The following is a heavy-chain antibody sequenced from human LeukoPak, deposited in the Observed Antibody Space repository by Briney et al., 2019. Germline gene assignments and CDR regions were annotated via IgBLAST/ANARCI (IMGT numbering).Heavy chain of an antibody. CDR2: ISWNSGSI. V-gene: IGHV3-9*01. Sequence: PGRSLRLSCAASGFTFDDYAMHWVRQAPGKGLEWVSGISWNSGSIGYADSVKGRFTISRDNAKNSLYLQMNSLRAEDTALYYCAKALQKYDSSGYTCDYWGQGTLVTVSS. CDR1: GFTFDDYA. CDR3: AKALQKYDSSGYTCDY. J-gene: IGHJ4*02. D-gene: IGHD3-22*01.